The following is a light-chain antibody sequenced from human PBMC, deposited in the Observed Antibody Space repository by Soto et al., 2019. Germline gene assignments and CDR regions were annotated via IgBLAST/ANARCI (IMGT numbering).Light chain of an antibody. V-gene: IGKV1-5*01. CDR3: QQLNSYSCT. CDR2: DAS. CDR1: QSISSW. Sequence: DIQMTQSPSTLSASVGDRVTITCRASQSISSWLAWYQQKPGKAPKLLIYDASSLESGVPSRFSGSGSGTEFTLTISSLQPDDFATYYCQQLNSYSCTFGRGTKVDIK. J-gene: IGKJ4*01.